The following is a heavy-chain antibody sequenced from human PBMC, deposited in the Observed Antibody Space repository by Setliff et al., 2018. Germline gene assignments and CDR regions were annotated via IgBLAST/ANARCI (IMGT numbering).Heavy chain of an antibody. V-gene: IGHV4-59*08. J-gene: IGHJ4*02. CDR1: GGSIRGFY. CDR2: FYSGGSTGGST. Sequence: SETLSLTCTVSGGSIRGFYWNWIRQPPGKELEWIGYFYSGGSTGGSTNYNPSLDNRVTISVDTSKNQFSLEMTSITAADAAVYHCARLSPYNTGPPFDYWGQGTLVTVSS. D-gene: IGHD2-8*02. CDR3: ARLSPYNTGPPFDY.